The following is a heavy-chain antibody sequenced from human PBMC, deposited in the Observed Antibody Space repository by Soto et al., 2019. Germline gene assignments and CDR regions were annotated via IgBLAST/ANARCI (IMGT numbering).Heavy chain of an antibody. CDR2: IYHSGMT. CDR3: ATVRSELHDAFDI. J-gene: IGHJ3*02. CDR1: GGSISTCGYY. D-gene: IGHD1-7*01. V-gene: IGHV4-31*03. Sequence: QVQLQESGPGLVKPSQTLSLTCTVSGGSISTCGYYWSWIRQHPGRGLEWIGYIYHSGMTFSNPSLQSRVAISIDTSKNKCSLKISSVTAADTAVYYCATVRSELHDAFDIWGQGTMVSVSS.